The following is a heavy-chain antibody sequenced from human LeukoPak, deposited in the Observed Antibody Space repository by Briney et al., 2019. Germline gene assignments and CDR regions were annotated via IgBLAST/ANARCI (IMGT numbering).Heavy chain of an antibody. Sequence: ASVKVSCKASGYTFTSYYMHWVRQAPGQGLEWMGIINPSGGSTSYAQRFQGRVTMTRDMSTSTVYMELSSLRSEDTAVYYCAREDSLYVTPFDYWGQGTLVTVSS. D-gene: IGHD5/OR15-5a*01. J-gene: IGHJ4*02. CDR3: AREDSLYVTPFDY. CDR1: GYTFTSYY. CDR2: INPSGGST. V-gene: IGHV1-46*01.